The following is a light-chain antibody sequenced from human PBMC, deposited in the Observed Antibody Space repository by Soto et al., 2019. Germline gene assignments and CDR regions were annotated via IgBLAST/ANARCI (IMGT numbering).Light chain of an antibody. J-gene: IGKJ3*01. CDR2: DAS. CDR1: QSVSSL. CDR3: HPRSNWHPS. V-gene: IGKV3-11*01. Sequence: EIVLTQSPATLSFSPGERATLSCRASQSVSSLLAWYQQKPGQAPRLLIYDASNSAPGIPARFSGSGSWTEFTLTISSLEPEDFAVYYCHPRSNWHPSFGPGTKVDMK.